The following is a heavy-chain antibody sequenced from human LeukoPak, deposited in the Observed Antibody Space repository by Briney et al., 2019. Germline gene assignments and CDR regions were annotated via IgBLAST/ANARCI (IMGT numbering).Heavy chain of an antibody. Sequence: SETLSLTCTVSGGSISSSSYYWGWIRQPPGKGLEWIGSIYYSGSTYYNPSLKSRVTISVDTSKNQFSLKLSSVTAADTAVYYCARVSPHDYLVHFDYWGQGTLVTVSS. D-gene: IGHD4-11*01. CDR3: ARVSPHDYLVHFDY. CDR1: GGSISSSSYY. V-gene: IGHV4-39*01. J-gene: IGHJ4*02. CDR2: IYYSGST.